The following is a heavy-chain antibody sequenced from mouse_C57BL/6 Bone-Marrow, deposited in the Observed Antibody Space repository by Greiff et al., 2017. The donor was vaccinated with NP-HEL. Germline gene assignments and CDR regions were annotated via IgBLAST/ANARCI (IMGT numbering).Heavy chain of an antibody. V-gene: IGHV1-78*01. CDR2: IYPRDGST. CDR3: ARRGSGYYYGSSYAWFAY. D-gene: IGHD1-1*01. Sequence: VQLQQSDAELVKPGASVKISCKVSGYTFTDHTIHWMKQRPEQGLEWIGYIYPRDGSTKYNEKFKGKATLTADKSSSTAYMQLNSLTSEDSAVYFCARRGSGYYYGSSYAWFAYWGQGTLVTVSA. CDR1: GYTFTDHT. J-gene: IGHJ3*01.